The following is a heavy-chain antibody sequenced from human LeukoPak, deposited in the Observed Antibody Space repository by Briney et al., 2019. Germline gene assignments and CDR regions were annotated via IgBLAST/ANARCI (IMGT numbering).Heavy chain of an antibody. CDR2: TKQDGSEK. CDR1: GFTFSSYW. D-gene: IGHD3-10*01. V-gene: IGHV3-7*01. J-gene: IGHJ6*02. Sequence: GGSLRLSCAASGFTFSSYWMSWVRQAPGKGLEWVANTKQDGSEKYYVDSVKVRFTISRDNAKISLYLQMNSLRAEDTAVYYCARVNLYGSGSYSKPYYYYGMDVWGQGTTVTVSS. CDR3: ARVNLYGSGSYSKPYYYYGMDV.